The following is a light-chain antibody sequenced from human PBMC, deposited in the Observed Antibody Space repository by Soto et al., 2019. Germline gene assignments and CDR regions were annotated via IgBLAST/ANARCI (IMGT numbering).Light chain of an antibody. CDR2: DAS. CDR3: QQYANGPFT. J-gene: IGKJ3*01. Sequence: EIVMTQSPATLSVSPGEIATLSCRASQSVSSNLAWYQQEPGQRPRLLIYDASARATGVPARFTGSGSGTEFTLTISSLQSEDFALYWCQQYANGPFTFGPGTKVEVK. V-gene: IGKV3-15*01. CDR1: QSVSSN.